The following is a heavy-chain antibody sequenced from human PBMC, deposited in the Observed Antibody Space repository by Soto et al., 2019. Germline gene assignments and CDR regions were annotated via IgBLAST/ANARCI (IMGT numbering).Heavy chain of an antibody. CDR2: VDPNGGGS. CDR1: GYSFTDYK. Sequence: QGQLLQSGAEVKKPGASVKVSCKTSGYSFTDYKLHWVRQAPGQGLEWMGWVDPNGGGSNSAQKFQGSVTMTWDTSITTAYFDLTRLTTNDTATYFCATWVDYGDFEGFDFWGQGTLVTVSS. CDR3: ATWVDYGDFEGFDF. D-gene: IGHD4-17*01. V-gene: IGHV1-2*04. J-gene: IGHJ4*02.